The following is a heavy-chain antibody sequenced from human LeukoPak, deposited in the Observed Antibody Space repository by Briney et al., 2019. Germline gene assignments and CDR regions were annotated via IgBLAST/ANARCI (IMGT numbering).Heavy chain of an antibody. CDR3: AKEWLGI. D-gene: IGHD6-19*01. V-gene: IGHV4-34*01. CDR1: GGSFSGYY. Sequence: SETLSLTCAVYGGSFSGYYWSWIRQPPGKGLEWIGEINHSGSTNYNPSLKSRVTISVDTSKNQFSLKLSSVTAADTAVYYCAKEWLGIWGQGTMVTVSS. J-gene: IGHJ3*02. CDR2: INHSGST.